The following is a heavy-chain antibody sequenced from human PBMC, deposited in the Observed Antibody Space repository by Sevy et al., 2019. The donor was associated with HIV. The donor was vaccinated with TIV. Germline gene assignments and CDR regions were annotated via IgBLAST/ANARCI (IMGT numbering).Heavy chain of an antibody. V-gene: IGHV5-51*01. CDR1: GNIFTNYW. CDR3: ARRQDSSTYHPFDY. CDR2: IYPGDSDT. D-gene: IGHD6-19*01. J-gene: IGHJ4*02. Sequence: GESLKISCQGSGNIFTNYWIGWVRQMPGKGLEWMGIIYPGDSDTKYRPSFQGQVTISVDKSINTAYLQWRSLKASDTAGYYCARRQDSSTYHPFDYWGQGTLVTVSS.